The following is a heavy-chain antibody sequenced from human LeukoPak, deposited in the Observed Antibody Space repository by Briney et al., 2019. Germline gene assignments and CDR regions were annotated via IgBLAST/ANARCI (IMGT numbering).Heavy chain of an antibody. J-gene: IGHJ4*02. CDR2: IHHSGSP. D-gene: IGHD6-13*01. CDR3: ASGIAAAVDY. V-gene: IGHV4-38-2*02. Sequence: PSETLSLTCSVSGYSISNGYYWAWIRQPPGKGLEWIGSIHHSGSPYFNPSLKSRVTILVDTSKNQFSLKLSSVTAADTAVYYCASGIAAAVDYWGQGTLVTVSS. CDR1: GYSISNGYY.